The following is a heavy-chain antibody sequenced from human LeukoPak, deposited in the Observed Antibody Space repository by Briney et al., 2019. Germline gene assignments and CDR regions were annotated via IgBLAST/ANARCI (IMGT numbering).Heavy chain of an antibody. Sequence: PSETLSLTCTVSGGSISSDSYYWAWIRQPPGKGLEWIASIYYSGSTYYNPSLKSRVTISVDTSRNQFSLKLSSVTAADTAVYYCASLAVAGLSGGYWGQGTLVIVSS. CDR3: ASLAVAGLSGGY. D-gene: IGHD6-19*01. V-gene: IGHV4-39*01. CDR1: GGSISSDSYY. J-gene: IGHJ4*02. CDR2: IYYSGST.